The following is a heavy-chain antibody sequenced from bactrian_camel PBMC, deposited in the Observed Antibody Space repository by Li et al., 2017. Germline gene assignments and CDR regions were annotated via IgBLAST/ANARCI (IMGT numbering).Heavy chain of an antibody. CDR2: IASLDTDGST. J-gene: IGHJ4*01. D-gene: IGHD1*01. V-gene: IGHV3S63*01. Sequence: QVQLVESGGGSVQAGGSLILSCTASGFTFDDSDMGWYRLTPKDVGTVCELIASLDTDGSTDYDDSVKGRFAVSTDSAKSTVYLRMTSLQPEDTAVYYCSASRRQNYCLDQGTQVTVS. CDR1: GFTFDDSD.